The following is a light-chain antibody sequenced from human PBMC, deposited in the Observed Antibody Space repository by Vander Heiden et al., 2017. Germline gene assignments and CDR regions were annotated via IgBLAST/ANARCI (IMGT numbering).Light chain of an antibody. V-gene: IGKV3-15*01. J-gene: IGKJ4*01. CDR2: GAS. CDR3: QQYKNWPLT. CDR1: QSVSSL. Sequence: EIVMTQSPATLSVSPDERATLSCRASQSVSSLLAWYQQKPGQAPRLLISGASTRATGVPARFSGSGSGTEFTLTISSLQSEDSAVYYCQQYKNWPLTFGGGTKVEIK.